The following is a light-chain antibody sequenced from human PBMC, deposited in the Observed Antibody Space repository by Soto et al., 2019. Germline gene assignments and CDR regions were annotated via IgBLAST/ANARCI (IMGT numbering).Light chain of an antibody. Sequence: AIQMTQSPSSLSASVGDRVAITCRASQGIRNDLGWYQQKPGKAPKLLIYAASSLQSGVPSRFRGSGSGTDFTLTISSLQPEDFATYYCLQDYYYPRTFGQGTKVEIK. CDR2: AAS. J-gene: IGKJ1*01. CDR3: LQDYYYPRT. V-gene: IGKV1-6*01. CDR1: QGIRND.